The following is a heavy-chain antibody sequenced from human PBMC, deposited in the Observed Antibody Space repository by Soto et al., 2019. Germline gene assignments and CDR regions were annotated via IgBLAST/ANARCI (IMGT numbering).Heavy chain of an antibody. CDR3: ARAVLPATAPVHD. J-gene: IGHJ4*02. CDR2: IYYSGST. CDR1: GGSISNYY. V-gene: IGHV4-59*01. Sequence: LEILSLTCIVSGGSISNYYWGWIRQPPGKGLEWIGYIYYSGSTNYNPSLQSRVTISVDTSKNQFSLKLSSVTAADTAVYYCARAVLPATAPVHDWGQGTLVTVSS. D-gene: IGHD2-2*01.